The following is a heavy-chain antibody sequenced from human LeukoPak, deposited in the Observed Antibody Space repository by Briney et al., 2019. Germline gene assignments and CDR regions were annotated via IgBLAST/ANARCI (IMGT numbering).Heavy chain of an antibody. V-gene: IGHV4-59*08. J-gene: IGHJ4*02. CDR2: IYYSGST. CDR1: GGSISSYY. CDR3: ALYSSSWYVLTH. Sequence: PSETLSLTCTVPGGSISSYYWSWIRQPPGKGLEWIGYIYYSGSTNYNPSLKSRVTISVDTSKNQFSLKLSSVTAADTAVYYCALYSSSWYVLTHWGQGTLVTVSS. D-gene: IGHD6-13*01.